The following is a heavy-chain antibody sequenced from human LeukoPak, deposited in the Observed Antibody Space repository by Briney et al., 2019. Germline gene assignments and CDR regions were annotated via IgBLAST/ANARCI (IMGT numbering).Heavy chain of an antibody. J-gene: IGHJ5*02. D-gene: IGHD1-26*01. CDR1: GFTFSSYS. CDR3: AREPIAGATTYGSLDP. V-gene: IGHV3-21*01. CDR2: ISSSSSYI. Sequence: GGSLRLSCAASGFTFSSYSMNWVRQAPGKGLEWVSSISSSSSYIYYADSVKGRFTISRDNAKNSLYLQMNSLRAEDTAVYYCAREPIAGATTYGSLDPWGQGTLVTVSS.